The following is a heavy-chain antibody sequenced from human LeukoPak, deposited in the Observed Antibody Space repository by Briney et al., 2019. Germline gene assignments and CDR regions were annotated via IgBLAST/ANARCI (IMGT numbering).Heavy chain of an antibody. CDR1: GYTFTSYY. Sequence: GASVKVSCKASGYTFTSYYMHWVRQAPGQGLEGRGMINTSGGSTSYAQKFQGRVTMTRDMSTSTVYMELSSLRSEDTAVYYCARESLAAAGMSANFDYWGQGTLVTVSS. CDR2: INTSGGST. CDR3: ARESLAAAGMSANFDY. V-gene: IGHV1-46*01. D-gene: IGHD6-13*01. J-gene: IGHJ4*02.